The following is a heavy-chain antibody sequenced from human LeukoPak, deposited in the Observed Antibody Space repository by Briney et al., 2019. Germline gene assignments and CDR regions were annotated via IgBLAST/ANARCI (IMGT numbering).Heavy chain of an antibody. J-gene: IGHJ6*02. V-gene: IGHV4-34*01. CDR2: INHSGST. CDR3: ARVHSSGWFTTSSYYGMDV. Sequence: SETLSLTCAVYGGPFSGYYWSWIRQPPGKGLEWIGEINHSGSTNYNPSLKSRVTISVDTSKNQFSLKLSSVTAADTAVYYCARVHSSGWFTTSSYYGMDVWGQGTTVTVSS. CDR1: GGPFSGYY. D-gene: IGHD6-19*01.